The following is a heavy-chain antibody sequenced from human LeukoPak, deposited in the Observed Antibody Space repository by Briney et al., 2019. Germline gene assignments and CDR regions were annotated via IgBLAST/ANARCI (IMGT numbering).Heavy chain of an antibody. CDR1: GFTFSSYG. D-gene: IGHD5-24*01. CDR3: AKPGYNRFDY. Sequence: GGSLRLSCAASGFTFSSYGMHWVRQAPGKGLEGVSNISGSGSGGSTYYADSVKGRFTISRDNSKNTLYLQMNSLRAGDTAVYYCAKPGYNRFDYWGQGTLVTVSS. J-gene: IGHJ4*02. CDR2: ISGSGSGGST. V-gene: IGHV3-23*01.